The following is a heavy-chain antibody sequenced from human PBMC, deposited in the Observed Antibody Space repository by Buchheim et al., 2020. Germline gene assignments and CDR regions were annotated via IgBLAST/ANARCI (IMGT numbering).Heavy chain of an antibody. CDR1: GGSFSGYY. V-gene: IGHV4-34*01. D-gene: IGHD5-18*01. J-gene: IGHJ6*02. Sequence: QVQLQQWGAGLLKPSETLSLTCAVYGGSFSGYYWSWIRQPPGKGLEWIGEINHSGSTNYNPSLKSRVTISVDTSQNQFSLKLSSVTAADTAVYYCARANSYGYYYGMDVWGQGTT. CDR3: ARANSYGYYYGMDV. CDR2: INHSGST.